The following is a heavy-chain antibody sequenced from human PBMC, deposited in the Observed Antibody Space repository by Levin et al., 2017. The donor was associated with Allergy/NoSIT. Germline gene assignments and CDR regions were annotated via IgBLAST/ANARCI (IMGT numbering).Heavy chain of an antibody. V-gene: IGHV4-61*01. J-gene: IGHJ6*02. D-gene: IGHD5/OR15-5a*01. CDR3: ARDRIIVSGGNDYYYGIDV. CDR2: INYRGVT. CDR1: GGSVSSGTYY. Sequence: PSETLSLTCSVSGGSVSSGTYYWSWIRRPPGKGLEWIGYINYRGVTKYNPFLKSRVTISVDTSKNEFSLKVTSVTDADTAVYYCARDRIIVSGGNDYYYGIDVWGQGTTVTVSS.